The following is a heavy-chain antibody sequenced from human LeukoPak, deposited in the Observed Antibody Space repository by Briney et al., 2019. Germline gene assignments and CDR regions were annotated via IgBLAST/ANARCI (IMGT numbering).Heavy chain of an antibody. D-gene: IGHD2-2*01. V-gene: IGHV4-34*01. Sequence: SETLSLTCADYGGSFSGYYWSWIRQPPGKGLEWIGEINSSGSTYYNPSLKSRFTISVDTSKNPFSLKLSSVTAADTAVYYCARSVCSSTSCYDYWGQGTLVTVSS. CDR1: GGSFSGYY. CDR2: INSSGST. CDR3: ARSVCSSTSCYDY. J-gene: IGHJ4*02.